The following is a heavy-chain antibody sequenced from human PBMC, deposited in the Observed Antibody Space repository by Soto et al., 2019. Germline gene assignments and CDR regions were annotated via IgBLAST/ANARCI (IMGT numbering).Heavy chain of an antibody. V-gene: IGHV3-23*01. D-gene: IGHD1-1*01. CDR1: GCTFSSDA. J-gene: IGHJ5*02. CDR3: AKGNDVDWFDP. CDR2: ISGSGGST. Sequence: EVQLLESGGGLVQPGGSLRLSCAACGCTFSSDAMSWVRQAPGKGLEWVSAISGSGGSTYYADSVKGRFTISRDNSKNTLYLQMNSLRAEDTAVYYCAKGNDVDWFDPWGQGTLVTDSS.